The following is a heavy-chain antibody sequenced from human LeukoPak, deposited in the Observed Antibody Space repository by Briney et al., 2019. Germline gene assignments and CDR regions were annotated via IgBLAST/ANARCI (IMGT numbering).Heavy chain of an antibody. CDR3: ARGLEWADFDC. CDR1: GFTFNRYA. D-gene: IGHD3-3*01. CDR2: ISFDGSKK. V-gene: IGHV3-30*01. Sequence: GSLRLSCAASGFTFNRYAMHWVRQAPGKGLEWVALISFDGSKKYYPDSVRGRFTISRDNSKNMVNLQMDSLRPEDAAVYYCARGLEWADFDCWGQGTLVTVSS. J-gene: IGHJ4*02.